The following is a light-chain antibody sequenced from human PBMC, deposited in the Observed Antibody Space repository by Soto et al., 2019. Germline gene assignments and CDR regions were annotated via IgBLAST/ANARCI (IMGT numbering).Light chain of an antibody. Sequence: AIQMTQSPSSLSASVGDRVTITCRASQGIRNDLGWYQQKPGKAPKLLIYAASSLQSGVPSRFRGSGSGTDFTLTISSLQHEDFPTYYCLQDYNYPRTFGPGTKVDIK. J-gene: IGKJ1*01. CDR1: QGIRND. CDR2: AAS. V-gene: IGKV1-6*01. CDR3: LQDYNYPRT.